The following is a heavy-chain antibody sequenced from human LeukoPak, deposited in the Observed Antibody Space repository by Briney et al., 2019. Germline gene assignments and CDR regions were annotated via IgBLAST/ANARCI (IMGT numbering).Heavy chain of an antibody. CDR1: GYTFTSYG. V-gene: IGHV1-18*04. CDR2: ISAYNGNT. Sequence: ASVKVSCKASGYTFTSYGISWVRQAPGQGLEWMGWISAYNGNTDYAQKLQGRVTMTTDTSTSTAYMELRSLRSDDTAVYYCARDGYRDIVVAYDYWGQGTLVTVSS. D-gene: IGHD2-2*01. CDR3: ARDGYRDIVVAYDY. J-gene: IGHJ4*02.